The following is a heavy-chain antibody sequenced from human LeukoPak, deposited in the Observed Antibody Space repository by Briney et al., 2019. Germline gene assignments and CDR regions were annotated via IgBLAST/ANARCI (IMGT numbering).Heavy chain of an antibody. CDR3: ARDLRWLGIAAASCDY. Sequence: QSGGSLRLSCAASGFTFSSYGVHWVRQAPGKGLEWVAAISHDGSDKYYADSVKGRFTISRDNSKNTLYLQMNSLRAEDTAVYYCARDLRWLGIAAASCDYWGQGTLVTVSS. CDR2: ISHDGSDK. D-gene: IGHD6-13*01. V-gene: IGHV3-30*03. J-gene: IGHJ4*02. CDR1: GFTFSSYG.